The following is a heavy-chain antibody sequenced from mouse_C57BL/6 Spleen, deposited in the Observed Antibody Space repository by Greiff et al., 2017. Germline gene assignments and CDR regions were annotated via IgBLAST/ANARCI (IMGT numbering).Heavy chain of an antibody. CDR2: ISYSGST. D-gene: IGHD1-1*01. Sequence: EVKLMESGPGLAKPSQTLSLTCSVTGYSITSDYWNWIRKFPGNKLEYMGYISYSGSTYYNPSHKSRISITRDTSKNQYYLQLNSVTTEDTATYYCARGGEDYGSSYIYWYFDVWGTGTTVTVSS. J-gene: IGHJ1*03. V-gene: IGHV3-8*01. CDR1: GYSITSDY. CDR3: ARGGEDYGSSYIYWYFDV.